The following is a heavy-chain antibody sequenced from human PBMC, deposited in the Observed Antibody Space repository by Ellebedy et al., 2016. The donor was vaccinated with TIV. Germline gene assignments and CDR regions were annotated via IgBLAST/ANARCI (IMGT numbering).Heavy chain of an antibody. Sequence: SETLSLTXTVSGGSISSGGYYWSWIRQHPGKGLEWIGYIYYSGSTYYNPSLKSRVTISVDTSKNQFSLKLSSVTAADTAVYYCASTIGELLSDAIDYWGQGTLVTVSS. D-gene: IGHD3-10*01. CDR1: GGSISSGGYY. CDR3: ASTIGELLSDAIDY. J-gene: IGHJ4*02. CDR2: IYYSGST. V-gene: IGHV4-31*03.